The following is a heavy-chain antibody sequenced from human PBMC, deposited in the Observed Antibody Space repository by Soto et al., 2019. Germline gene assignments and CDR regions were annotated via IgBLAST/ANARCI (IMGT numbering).Heavy chain of an antibody. CDR2: IYYSGST. Sequence: SETLSLTCTVSGGSISSGGYYWSWIRQHPGKGLEWIGYIYYSGSTYYNPSLKSRVTISVDTSKNQFSLKLSSVTAADTAVYYCARVWFGEKQFEYRGQGTLVTVFS. V-gene: IGHV4-31*03. J-gene: IGHJ4*02. CDR1: GGSISSGGYY. D-gene: IGHD3-10*01. CDR3: ARVWFGEKQFEY.